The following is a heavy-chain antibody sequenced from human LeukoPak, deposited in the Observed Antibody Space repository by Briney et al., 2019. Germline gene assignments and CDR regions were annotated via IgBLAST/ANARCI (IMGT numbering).Heavy chain of an antibody. D-gene: IGHD4-11*01. CDR2: IYPSGST. CDR3: AKSYFDYSTYYSYYFNL. J-gene: IGHJ4*02. V-gene: IGHV4-4*09. Sequence: PSETLSLTCTVSGGSNSNAYWSWIRQPPGRGLEWIGYIYPSGSTNYHPSLKSRVTISVDTSKNHFALNLSSVTAADTAVYYCAKSYFDYSTYYSYYFNLWGQGALVTVSS. CDR1: GGSNSNAY.